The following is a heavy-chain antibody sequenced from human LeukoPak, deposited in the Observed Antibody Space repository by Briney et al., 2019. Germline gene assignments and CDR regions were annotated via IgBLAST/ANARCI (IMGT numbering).Heavy chain of an antibody. CDR3: AKVVTMIVVVPDAFDI. CDR2: IYSGGST. V-gene: IGHV3-53*01. CDR1: GFTVSSNY. Sequence: PGGSLRLSCAASGFTVSSNYMSWVRQAPGKGLEWVSVIYSGGSTYYADSVKGRFTISRDNSKNTLYLQMNSLRAEDTAVYYCAKVVTMIVVVPDAFDIWGQGTMVTVSS. D-gene: IGHD3-22*01. J-gene: IGHJ3*02.